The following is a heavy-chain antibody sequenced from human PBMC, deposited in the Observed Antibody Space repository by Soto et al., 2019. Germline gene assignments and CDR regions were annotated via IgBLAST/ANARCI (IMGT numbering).Heavy chain of an antibody. CDR3: ARLSGDHSAFFSYGMDA. J-gene: IGHJ6*01. CDR2: INRDGAIS. Sequence: GGSLRLSCAAAGCTFDTCWMNWVRQAPGKGPGCLSGINRDGAISSYADSGTGRCTISRHNARNTLSLQMNSLRADDTAVYYRARLSGDHSAFFSYGMDAWGQGTTVTVSA. CDR1: GCTFDTCW. D-gene: IGHD2-21*01. V-gene: IGHV3-74*01.